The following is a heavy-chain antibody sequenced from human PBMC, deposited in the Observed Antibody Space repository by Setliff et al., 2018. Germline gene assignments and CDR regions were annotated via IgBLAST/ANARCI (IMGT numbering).Heavy chain of an antibody. CDR3: ARDFPPLYSSSFSDAFDI. D-gene: IGHD6-6*01. V-gene: IGHV1-18*01. Sequence: ASVKVSCKASGYTFTSNDINWVRQATGQGLEWMGWISAYNGNTNYAQRFQGRVTMTTDTSTSTAYMELRSLRSDDTAVYYCARDFPPLYSSSFSDAFDIWGQGTMVTVSS. J-gene: IGHJ3*02. CDR2: ISAYNGNT. CDR1: GYTFTSND.